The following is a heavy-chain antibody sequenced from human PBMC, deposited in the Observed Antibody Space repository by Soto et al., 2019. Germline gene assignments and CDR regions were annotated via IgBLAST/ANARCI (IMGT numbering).Heavy chain of an antibody. Sequence: QVQLVQSGAEVKKPGSSVKVSCKASGGTFSSYAISWVRQAPGQGLEWMGGIIPIFGTANYAQKFQGRVTITADESTSTAYMELSSLRSEDMAVYYCAREGYCSGGSCYYYGMDVWGQGTTVTVSS. CDR1: GGTFSSYA. D-gene: IGHD2-15*01. CDR2: IIPIFGTA. CDR3: AREGYCSGGSCYYYGMDV. V-gene: IGHV1-69*01. J-gene: IGHJ6*02.